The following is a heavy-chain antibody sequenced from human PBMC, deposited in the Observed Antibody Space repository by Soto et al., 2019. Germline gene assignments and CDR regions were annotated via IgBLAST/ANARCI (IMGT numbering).Heavy chain of an antibody. CDR1: GGTFSSYA. D-gene: IGHD3-3*01. CDR3: ARSTQNEYYDFWSGYSRYYYGMDV. V-gene: IGHV1-69*13. J-gene: IGHJ6*02. CDR2: IIPIFGTA. Sequence: SVKVSCKASGGTFSSYAISWVRQAPRQGLEWMGGIIPIFGTANYAQKFQGRVTITADESTSTAYMELSSLRSEDTAVYYCARSTQNEYYDFWSGYSRYYYGMDVWGQGTTVTSP.